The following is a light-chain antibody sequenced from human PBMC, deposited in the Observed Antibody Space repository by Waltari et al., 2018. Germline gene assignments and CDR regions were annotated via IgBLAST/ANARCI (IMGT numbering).Light chain of an antibody. CDR2: DAS. V-gene: IGKV3-11*01. Sequence: EIVLTQSPATLSLSPGDKATLSCRASQSVSSYLAWYQQKPGKAPRLLIYDASNRATGIPSRFSGSGSGTDFTLTISSLEPEDFAVYYCQQRSNWQITFGQGTRLEIK. J-gene: IGKJ5*01. CDR3: QQRSNWQIT. CDR1: QSVSSY.